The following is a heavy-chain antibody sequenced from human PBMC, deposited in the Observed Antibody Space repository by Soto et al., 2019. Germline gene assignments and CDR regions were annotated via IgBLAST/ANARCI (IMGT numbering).Heavy chain of an antibody. J-gene: IGHJ4*02. V-gene: IGHV3-33*01. Sequence: GGSLRLSCAASGFTFSSYGMHWVRQAPGKGLEWVAVIWYDGSNKYYADSVKGRFTISRDNSKNTLYLQMNSLRAEDTAVYYCARGIPGTTGGLGYWGQGTLVTVSS. D-gene: IGHD1-7*01. CDR3: ARGIPGTTGGLGY. CDR1: GFTFSSYG. CDR2: IWYDGSNK.